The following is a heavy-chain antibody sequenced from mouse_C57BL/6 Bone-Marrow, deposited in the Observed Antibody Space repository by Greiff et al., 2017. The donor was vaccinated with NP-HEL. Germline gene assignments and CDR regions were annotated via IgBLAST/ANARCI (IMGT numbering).Heavy chain of an antibody. J-gene: IGHJ4*01. D-gene: IGHD1-1*01. CDR3: ASSHYYGSSYNYAMDY. Sequence: VQLVESGPGLVQPSQSLSITCTVSGFSLTSYGVHWVRQSPGKGLEWLGVIWSGGSTDYNAAFISRLSISKDNSKSQVFFKMNSLQADDTAIYYCASSHYYGSSYNYAMDYWGQGTSVTVSS. CDR1: GFSLTSYG. V-gene: IGHV2-2*01. CDR2: IWSGGST.